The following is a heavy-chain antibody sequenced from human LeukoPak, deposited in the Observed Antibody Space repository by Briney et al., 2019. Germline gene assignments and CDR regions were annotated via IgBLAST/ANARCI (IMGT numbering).Heavy chain of an antibody. V-gene: IGHV4-59*08. CDR2: IYYSGST. Sequence: PSETLSLTCTVSGGSISSYYWSWIRQPPGKGLEWIGYIYYSGSTNYNPSLKSRVTISVDTSKNQFSLKLSSVTAADTAVYYCARRDTMVRGVGDAFDIWGQGTMVTVSS. CDR3: ARRDTMVRGVGDAFDI. CDR1: GGSISSYY. D-gene: IGHD3-10*01. J-gene: IGHJ3*02.